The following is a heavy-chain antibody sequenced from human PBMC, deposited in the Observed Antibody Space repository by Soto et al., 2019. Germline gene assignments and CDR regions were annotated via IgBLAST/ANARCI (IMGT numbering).Heavy chain of an antibody. Sequence: EAQLVGSGGKVVQPGGSVSLSCVASGFPFNTSDMNWVRQAPGKGLEWISHISYNGRDIKYADSVKGRFTISRDNVNNSLHLHITSLRVEDTGLYYCARHVESAYREYDSDWSAPWGQGTPVTVSS. J-gene: IGHJ5*02. CDR2: ISYNGRDI. V-gene: IGHV3-48*03. CDR3: ARHVESAYREYDSDWSAP. D-gene: IGHD3-16*01. CDR1: GFPFNTSD.